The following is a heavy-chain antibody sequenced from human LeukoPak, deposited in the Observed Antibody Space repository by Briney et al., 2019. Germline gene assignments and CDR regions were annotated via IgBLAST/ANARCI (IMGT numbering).Heavy chain of an antibody. Sequence: PSETLSLTCAVYGGSFSGYYWSWIRQPPGKGLEWIGEINHSGSTNYNPSLKSRVTISVDTSKNQFSLKLSSVTAADTAVYYCARGLEDGEWGWWGNYYYYYYMDVWGKGTTVTVSS. CDR1: GGSFSGYY. CDR2: INHSGST. D-gene: IGHD2-15*01. V-gene: IGHV4-34*01. CDR3: ARGLEDGEWGWWGNYYYYYYMDV. J-gene: IGHJ6*03.